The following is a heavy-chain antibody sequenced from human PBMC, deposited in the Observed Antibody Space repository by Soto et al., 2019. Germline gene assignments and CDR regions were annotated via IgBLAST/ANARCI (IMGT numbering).Heavy chain of an antibody. CDR2: IYHSGST. V-gene: IGHV4-31*03. D-gene: IGHD3-10*01. CDR3: ARARMVRGVIYYYGMDV. J-gene: IGHJ6*02. CDR1: GGSISSGGNY. Sequence: QVQLQESGPGLVKSSQTLSLTCTVSGGSISSGGNYWSWIRQHPGKCLEWIGYIYHSGSTYYNPSLKSRVTISVDTSKNQFSLQLNSVTAADTAVYYCARARMVRGVIYYYGMDVWGQGTTVTVSS.